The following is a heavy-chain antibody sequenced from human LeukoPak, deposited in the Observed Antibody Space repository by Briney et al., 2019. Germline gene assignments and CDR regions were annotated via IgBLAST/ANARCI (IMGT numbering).Heavy chain of an antibody. Sequence: GASVKVSCKASGYTFTSYGISWVRQAPGQGLEWMGWISAYNGNTNYAQKLQGRVTMTTDTSTSTAYMELSSLRSEDTAVYYCASERFGELGKWFDPWGQGTLVTVSS. CDR2: ISAYNGNT. J-gene: IGHJ5*02. CDR1: GYTFTSYG. D-gene: IGHD3-10*01. V-gene: IGHV1-18*01. CDR3: ASERFGELGKWFDP.